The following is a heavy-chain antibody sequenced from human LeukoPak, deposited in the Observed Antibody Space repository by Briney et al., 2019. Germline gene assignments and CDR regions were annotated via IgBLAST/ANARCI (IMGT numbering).Heavy chain of an antibody. D-gene: IGHD3-9*01. CDR3: ARAPRYHDILTGPINYYYMDV. CDR2: ISSSGSTI. CDR1: GFTFSSYE. V-gene: IGHV3-48*03. Sequence: GGSLRLSCAASGFTFSSYEINWVRQAPGKGLEWVSYISSSGSTIYYADSVKGRFTISRDNAKNSLYLQMNSLRAEDTAVYYCARAPRYHDILTGPINYYYMDVWGKGTTVTVSS. J-gene: IGHJ6*03.